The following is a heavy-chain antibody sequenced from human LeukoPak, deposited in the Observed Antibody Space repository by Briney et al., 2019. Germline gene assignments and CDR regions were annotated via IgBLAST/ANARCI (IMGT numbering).Heavy chain of an antibody. CDR3: ARGYYDSKGGHYFDY. D-gene: IGHD3-22*01. J-gene: IGHJ4*02. CDR2: INPSGGST. V-gene: IGHV1-46*01. Sequence: ASVKVSSKASGYTFTSYYMHWVRQAPGQGLEWMGIINPSGGSTSYAQKFQGRVTMTRDTSTSTVYMELSSLRSEDTAVYYCARGYYDSKGGHYFDYWGQGTLVTVSS. CDR1: GYTFTSYY.